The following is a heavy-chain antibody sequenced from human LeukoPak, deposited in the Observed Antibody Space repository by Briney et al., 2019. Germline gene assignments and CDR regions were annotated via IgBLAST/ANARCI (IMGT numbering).Heavy chain of an antibody. CDR3: ARGDVEMATGGAAVWYFDL. CDR1: GGSISSYY. CDR2: IYYSGST. D-gene: IGHD5-24*01. J-gene: IGHJ2*01. Sequence: SETLSLTCTVSGGSISSYYWSWIRQPPGKGLEWIGYIYYSGSTNYNPSLKSRVTISVDTSKNQFSLKLSSVTAADTAVYYCARGDVEMATGGAAVWYFDLWGRGTLVTVSS. V-gene: IGHV4-59*01.